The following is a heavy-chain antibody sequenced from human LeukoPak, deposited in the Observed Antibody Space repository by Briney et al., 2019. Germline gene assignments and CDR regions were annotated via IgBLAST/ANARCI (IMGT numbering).Heavy chain of an antibody. J-gene: IGHJ5*02. CDR2: INPSGGST. CDR1: GYTFTSYY. CDR3: AGGPPASYSSSGSNWFDP. D-gene: IGHD6-6*01. V-gene: IGHV1-46*01. Sequence: ASVKVSCKASGYTFTSYYMHWVRQAPGQGLEWMGIINPSGGSTSYAQKFQGRVTMTRDMSTSTVYMELSSLRSEDTAVYYCAGGPPASYSSSGSNWFDPWGQGTLVTVSS.